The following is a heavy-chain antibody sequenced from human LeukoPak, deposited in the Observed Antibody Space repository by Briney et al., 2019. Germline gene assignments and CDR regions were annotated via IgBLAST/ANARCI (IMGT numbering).Heavy chain of an antibody. CDR3: ARGVSYYDILTGYGLKFAFDP. Sequence: GASVTVSCKASGYTFTSYGISWVRQAPGQGLEWMGWISAYNGNTNYAQKLQGRVTMTTDTSTSTAYMELRSLRSDDTAVYYCARGVSYYDILTGYGLKFAFDPWDQGTLVTVSS. V-gene: IGHV1-18*01. J-gene: IGHJ5*02. CDR2: ISAYNGNT. D-gene: IGHD3-9*01. CDR1: GYTFTSYG.